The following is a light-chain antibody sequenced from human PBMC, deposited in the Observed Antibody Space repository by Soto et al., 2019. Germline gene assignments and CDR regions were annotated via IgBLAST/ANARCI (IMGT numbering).Light chain of an antibody. V-gene: IGKV3-20*01. J-gene: IGKJ1*01. CDR3: QQYGSPPWP. Sequence: EIVLTQSPGTLSLSPGERATLSCRASQTVSSRYLGWYQQKFGQAPRLLIHGASSRATGIPDRFSGSGSGTDFTLTITSLEPEDFAVYYCQQYGSPPWPFGQGTKVDIX. CDR2: GAS. CDR1: QTVSSRY.